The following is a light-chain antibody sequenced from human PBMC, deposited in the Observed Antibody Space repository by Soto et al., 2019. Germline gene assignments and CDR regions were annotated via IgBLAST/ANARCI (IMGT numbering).Light chain of an antibody. CDR1: QSVSSN. V-gene: IGKV3D-15*01. CDR3: QQYNNWPET. Sequence: EVVLTQSPATLALSRGERATLSCRASQSVSSNLAWYQQKPGQAPRLLIYAASTRDTGIPDRFSGSGSGTDFTLTISRLQSEDFAVYYCQQYNNWPETFGQGTKVDIK. J-gene: IGKJ1*01. CDR2: AAS.